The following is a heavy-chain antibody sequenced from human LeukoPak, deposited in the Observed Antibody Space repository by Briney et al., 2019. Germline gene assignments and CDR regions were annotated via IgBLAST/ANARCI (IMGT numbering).Heavy chain of an antibody. Sequence: GGSLRLSCAASGFTFSSYAMHWVRQAPGKGLEWVAVISYDGSDKYYADSVKGRFTISRDNAKNSLYLQMNSLRAEDTAVYYCAREGDWGSSNYWGQGTLVTVSS. V-gene: IGHV3-30*04. CDR3: AREGDWGSSNY. CDR2: ISYDGSDK. CDR1: GFTFSSYA. D-gene: IGHD7-27*01. J-gene: IGHJ4*02.